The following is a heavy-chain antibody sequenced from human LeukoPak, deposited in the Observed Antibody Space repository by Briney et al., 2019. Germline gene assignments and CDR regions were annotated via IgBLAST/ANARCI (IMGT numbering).Heavy chain of an antibody. D-gene: IGHD3-10*01. V-gene: IGHV3-48*04. CDR2: ISSSGSTI. CDR1: GFAFSNYS. J-gene: IGHJ5*02. Sequence: GGSLRLSCAASGFAFSNYSMNWVRQAPGKGLEWVSYISSSGSTIYYADSVKGRFTISRDNAKNSLYLQMNSLRAEDTAVYYCARAYYDSGSYYWFDPWGQGTLVTVSS. CDR3: ARAYYDSGSYYWFDP.